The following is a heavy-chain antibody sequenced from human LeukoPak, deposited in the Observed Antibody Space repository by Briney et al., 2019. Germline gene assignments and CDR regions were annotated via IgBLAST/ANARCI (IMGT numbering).Heavy chain of an antibody. Sequence: ASVKVSCKASGYTFTGYYMHWVRQAPGQGLEWMGWINPNSGDTNYAQKLQGRVTMTTDTSTSTAYMELRSLGSDETAVYYCARVDLLTGYYFFDYWGQGTLVTVSS. CDR2: INPNSGDT. J-gene: IGHJ4*02. V-gene: IGHV1-2*02. CDR1: GYTFTGYY. CDR3: ARVDLLTGYYFFDY. D-gene: IGHD3-9*01.